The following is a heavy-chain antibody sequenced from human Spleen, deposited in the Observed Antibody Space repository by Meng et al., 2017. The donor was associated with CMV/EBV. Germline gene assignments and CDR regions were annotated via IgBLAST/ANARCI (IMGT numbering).Heavy chain of an antibody. J-gene: IGHJ6*02. Sequence: ASVKVSCKASGYTFTNYGITWVRQAPGQGLEWMGWISGSNAKTDYAQKVQGRVTLTTDTSTSTAYMELRSLRSDDTAVYYCARDRPGYCSGGSCPGDYYYGMDVWGQGTTVTVSS. V-gene: IGHV1-18*01. CDR2: ISGSNAKT. CDR3: ARDRPGYCSGGSCPGDYYYGMDV. CDR1: GYTFTNYG. D-gene: IGHD2-15*01.